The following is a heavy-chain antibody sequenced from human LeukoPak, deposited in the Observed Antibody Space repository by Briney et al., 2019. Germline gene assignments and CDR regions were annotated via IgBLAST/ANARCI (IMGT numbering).Heavy chain of an antibody. Sequence: PSETLSLTCIVSGASISSGSHYWNWIRQSPGRGLEWIGHIYYRGTTNYTPSLKSRVTISVDTSMNQFSLRLTSVTAADTAVYFCGRSFYSSGGYPPLRCLAIGGQGALVTVS. CDR2: IYYRGTT. J-gene: IGHJ1*01. V-gene: IGHV4-61*01. CDR3: GRSFYSSGGYPPLRCLAI. CDR1: GASISSGSHY. D-gene: IGHD2-8*02.